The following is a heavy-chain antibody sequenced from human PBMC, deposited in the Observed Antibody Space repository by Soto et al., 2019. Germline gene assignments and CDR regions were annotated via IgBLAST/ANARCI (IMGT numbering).Heavy chain of an antibody. V-gene: IGHV5-51*01. CDR3: ARQGNGAEGFDY. D-gene: IGHD4-17*01. J-gene: IGHJ4*02. CDR2: FYPGDSDT. CDR1: GYYFPSYW. Sequence: PGESLKISCKGSGYYFPSYWIGWVRQMPGKGLEWMGIFYPGDSDTRYSPSFQGQVTISADRSISAAYLQWSSLKPSDTAMYYCARQGNGAEGFDYWGQGTLVTVSS.